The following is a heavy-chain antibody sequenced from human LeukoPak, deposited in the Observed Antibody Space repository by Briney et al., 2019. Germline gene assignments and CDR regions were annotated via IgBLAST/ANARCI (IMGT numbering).Heavy chain of an antibody. J-gene: IGHJ5*02. V-gene: IGHV4-59*12. CDR1: ARSISSYY. D-gene: IGHD3-10*01. Sequence: SETLSLTCTVLARSISSYYWGWGRQPPRKGLEWVGDVYYIGSTNYKPSLKSPVTMSVDTSKNQFSLKLSSVTAADTAVYDCARDSGTTGEVKFGPWGQGTLVTVSS. CDR2: VYYIGST. CDR3: ARDSGTTGEVKFGP.